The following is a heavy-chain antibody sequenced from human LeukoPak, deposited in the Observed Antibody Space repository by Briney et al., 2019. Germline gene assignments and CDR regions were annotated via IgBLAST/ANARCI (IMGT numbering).Heavy chain of an antibody. V-gene: IGHV3-21*01. D-gene: IGHD4-17*01. CDR1: AFTFSTYS. Sequence: GGSLRLSCTASAFTFSTYSMNWVRQAPGKGLEWVSSITSSSSYIYYADSVKGRFTISRDNAQNSLYLQMNSLRADDTAVYYCARGTTDYVGMDVWGQGTTVTVSS. CDR2: ITSSSSYI. J-gene: IGHJ6*02. CDR3: ARGTTDYVGMDV.